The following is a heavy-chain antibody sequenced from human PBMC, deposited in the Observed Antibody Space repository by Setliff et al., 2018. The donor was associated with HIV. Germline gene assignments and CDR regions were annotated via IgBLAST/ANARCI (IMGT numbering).Heavy chain of an antibody. J-gene: IGHJ6*03. D-gene: IGHD3-3*01. CDR3: VRGVQSPPHYSYYYMDV. V-gene: IGHV1-69*10. Sequence: SVKVSCKASRSTFNSHTINWVRQAPGQGLDWMGGIIPILGVANYAHRFQGKVTITADKSTSTAYMELTSLRFDDTAMYYCVRGVQSPPHYSYYYMDVWGEGTMVTVSS. CDR1: RSTFNSHT. CDR2: IIPILGVA.